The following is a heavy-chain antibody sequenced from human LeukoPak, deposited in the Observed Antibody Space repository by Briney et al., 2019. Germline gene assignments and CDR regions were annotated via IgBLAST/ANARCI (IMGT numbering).Heavy chain of an antibody. D-gene: IGHD2/OR15-2a*01. J-gene: IGHJ3*02. V-gene: IGHV4-31*03. Sequence: SETLSLTCTVSGGSLSSGIYYWSWIRQHPGKGLEWIGYIYYSGSTYYNPSLKSRVTISVDTSKNQFSLKLSSVTAADTAVYYCARDFNSAFDIWGQGTMVTVSP. CDR1: GGSLSSGIYY. CDR2: IYYSGST. CDR3: ARDFNSAFDI.